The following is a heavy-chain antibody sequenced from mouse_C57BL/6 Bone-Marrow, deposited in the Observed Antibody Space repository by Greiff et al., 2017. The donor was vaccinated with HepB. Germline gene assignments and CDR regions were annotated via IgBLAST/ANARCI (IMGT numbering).Heavy chain of an antibody. V-gene: IGHV1-19*01. CDR1: GYPFTDYS. J-gene: IGHJ2*01. D-gene: IGHD1-2*01. CDR2: INPYNGGT. CDR3: AREGPYGPYYFDY. Sequence: VQLKESGPVLVKPGASVEMSCKASGYPFTDYSMNWVKQSHGKSLEWIGVINPYNGGTSYNQKFKGKATLTVDKSSSTAYMELNSLTSEDSAVYYCAREGPYGPYYFDYWGQGTTLTVSS.